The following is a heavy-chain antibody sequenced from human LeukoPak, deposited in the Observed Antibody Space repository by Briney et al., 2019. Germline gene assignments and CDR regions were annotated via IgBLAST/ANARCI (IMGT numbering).Heavy chain of an antibody. CDR2: ISYDGSNK. V-gene: IGHV3-30*03. D-gene: IGHD3-16*01. Sequence: GGSLRLSCAASGFTFSSYAMSWVRQAPGKGLEWVAVISYDGSNKYYADSVKGRFTISRDNSKNSLYLQMNSLRAEDTAVYYCARDGGGFDYWGQGTLVTVSS. CDR3: ARDGGGFDY. CDR1: GFTFSSYA. J-gene: IGHJ4*02.